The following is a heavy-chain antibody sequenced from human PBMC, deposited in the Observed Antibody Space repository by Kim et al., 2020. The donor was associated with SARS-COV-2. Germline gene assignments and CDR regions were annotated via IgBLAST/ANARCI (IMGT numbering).Heavy chain of an antibody. Sequence: GGSLRLSCTASGFTFSSYAMHWVRQTPGKGLEWMAVISYDGSNKYYADSVKGRFTLSRDNSKSTLFLQMNSLRTEDTAVYYCARDPTLDYDFWSGYSDYWGQGTLVTVSS. V-gene: IGHV3-30-3*01. CDR2: ISYDGSNK. CDR3: ARDPTLDYDFWSGYSDY. D-gene: IGHD3-3*01. CDR1: GFTFSSYA. J-gene: IGHJ4*02.